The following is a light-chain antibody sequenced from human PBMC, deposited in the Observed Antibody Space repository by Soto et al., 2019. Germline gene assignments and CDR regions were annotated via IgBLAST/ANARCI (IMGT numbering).Light chain of an antibody. V-gene: IGKV3-20*01. J-gene: IGKJ5*01. CDR2: DAS. CDR3: QQYGSSPNT. CDR1: QSVSSSR. Sequence: ELVVTQSPGTLSLSPGERGTLSCRASQSVSSSRLAWYQQKPGQAPRLLIYDASSRATGIPDRFSAIGSGTDYTLTISRLEPEDFAVYYCQQYGSSPNTFGQGTRLEVK.